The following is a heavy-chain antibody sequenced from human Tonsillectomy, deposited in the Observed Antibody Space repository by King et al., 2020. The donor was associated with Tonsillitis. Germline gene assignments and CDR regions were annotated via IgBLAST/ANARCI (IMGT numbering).Heavy chain of an antibody. CDR1: GESFSGGHY. D-gene: IGHD3-22*01. Sequence: VQLQQWGAGLLKSSETLSLTCALNGESFSGGHYWSWIRQAPGKGLEWIGNVDESGGANYNPSLNRRVTRSVDTSQNQFSLKLTSVTAADTAVSYCARWGRSYYKMWDFWGQGTLVTVS. J-gene: IGHJ4*02. V-gene: IGHV4-34*01. CDR2: VDESGGA. CDR3: ARWGRSYYKMWDF.